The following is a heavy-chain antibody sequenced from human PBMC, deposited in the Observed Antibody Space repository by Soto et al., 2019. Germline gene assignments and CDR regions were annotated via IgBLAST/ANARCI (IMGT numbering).Heavy chain of an antibody. CDR2: ISYDGRKK. CDR1: GFSFSDYS. Sequence: GGSLRLSCAASGFSFSDYSMNWVRQAPGKGLEWVSFISYDGRKKDYADSVKGRFTISRDNSKNTLYLQMNSLRTEDTAIYYCAKDQVTSGWYKWSWFDPWGQGTLVTVSS. D-gene: IGHD6-19*01. J-gene: IGHJ5*02. CDR3: AKDQVTSGWYKWSWFDP. V-gene: IGHV3-30*18.